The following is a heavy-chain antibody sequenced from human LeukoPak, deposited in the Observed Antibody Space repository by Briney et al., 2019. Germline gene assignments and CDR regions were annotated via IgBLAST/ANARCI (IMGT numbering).Heavy chain of an antibody. J-gene: IGHJ4*02. CDR3: AKVRVGTAHFDY. V-gene: IGHV3-30*18. CDR1: GFTFSNYG. CDR2: ISHDGSNN. Sequence: GGSLRLSFAASGFTFSNYGMHWGRQAPGKGLEGVVVISHDGSNNNYADSVKGRFTISRDNSKNTLYLKMNSLRPEDTAVYYCAKVRVGTAHFDYWGQGTLVTVSS. D-gene: IGHD2-15*01.